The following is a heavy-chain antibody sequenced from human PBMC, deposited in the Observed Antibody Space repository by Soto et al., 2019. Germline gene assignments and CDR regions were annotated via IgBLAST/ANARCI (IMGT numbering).Heavy chain of an antibody. CDR1: GFTFSRSW. Sequence: PGGSLRLSCAASGFTFSRSWMTWVRQAPGKGLEWVSAISGSGGSTYYADSVKGRFTISRDNSKNTLYLQMNSLRAEDTAVYYCAKENGYSSSWFEFDYWGQGTLVTVSS. V-gene: IGHV3-23*01. D-gene: IGHD6-13*01. J-gene: IGHJ4*02. CDR2: ISGSGGST. CDR3: AKENGYSSSWFEFDY.